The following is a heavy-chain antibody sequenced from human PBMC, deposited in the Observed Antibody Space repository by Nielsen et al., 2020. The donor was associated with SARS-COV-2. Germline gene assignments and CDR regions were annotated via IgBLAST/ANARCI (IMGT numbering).Heavy chain of an antibody. Sequence: GESLKISCAASGFNFHDYTMYWVRRVPGKGLQWLSLISWDGSAPAYADSVKGRFTISRDNANNSLYLQMNSLRAEDTAVYYCARDNDFWSGYYLDYWGQGTLVTVSS. CDR3: ARDNDFWSGYYLDY. J-gene: IGHJ4*02. CDR1: GFNFHDYT. CDR2: ISWDGSAP. V-gene: IGHV3-43*01. D-gene: IGHD3-3*01.